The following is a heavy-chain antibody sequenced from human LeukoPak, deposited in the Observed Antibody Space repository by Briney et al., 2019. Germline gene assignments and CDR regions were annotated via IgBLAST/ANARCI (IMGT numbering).Heavy chain of an antibody. CDR3: ARGFGTSWFDY. D-gene: IGHD2-2*01. CDR2: INPNGGGR. J-gene: IGHJ4*02. V-gene: IGHV1-2*04. CDR1: GYTFTANY. Sequence: ASVKVSCKASGYTFTANYIHWVRQAPGQGLEWMGWINPNGGGRHYVQKFQGWVTLTRDTSISTLYMELSSLKSDDTAVYYCARGFGTSWFDYWGQGTLVTVSS.